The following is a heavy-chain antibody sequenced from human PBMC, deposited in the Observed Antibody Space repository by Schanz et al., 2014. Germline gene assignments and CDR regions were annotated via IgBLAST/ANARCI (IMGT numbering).Heavy chain of an antibody. D-gene: IGHD1-26*01. CDR3: ARVRGSGSYSFHYLDL. CDR1: GFSFSDYG. CDR2: ISYHGSER. V-gene: IGHV3-30*03. J-gene: IGHJ4*02. Sequence: QVQLVESGGGVVQPGRSLRLSCAGSGFSFSDYGMHWVRQAPGRGLEWVAVISYHGSERYYADSVKGRFTISRDNGEDTTYLQMNSLRVEDTGVYYCARVRGSGSYSFHYLDLWGQGTLVTVAS.